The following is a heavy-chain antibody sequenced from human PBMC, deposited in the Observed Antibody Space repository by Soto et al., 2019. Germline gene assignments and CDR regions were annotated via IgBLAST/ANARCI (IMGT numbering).Heavy chain of an antibody. V-gene: IGHV4-39*01. CDR2: IYYSGTT. D-gene: IGHD3-22*01. J-gene: IGHJ4*02. CDR3: LTYNYDSSAYYLDY. CDR1: GGSVSSSTFY. Sequence: QLQMQESGPGLVKPSETLSLTCTVSGGSVSSSTFYWGWIRQPPGKGLEWIGRIYYSGTTYYNASLKSRVTISVDTSKNQLSLKLSSVTAADTAVYYCLTYNYDSSAYYLDYWGQGTLVTVSS.